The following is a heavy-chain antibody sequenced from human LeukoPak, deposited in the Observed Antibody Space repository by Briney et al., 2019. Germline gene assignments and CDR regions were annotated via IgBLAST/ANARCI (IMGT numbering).Heavy chain of an antibody. J-gene: IGHJ4*02. CDR3: ARSNNGPLDY. CDR2: TYYRSKWYS. D-gene: IGHD2-8*01. Sequence: SQTLSLTCAISGDSVSTNTAAWNWIRQSPSRGLEWLGKTYYRSKWYSDYALSVKSRITLNPGTSKNQFSLQLSSVTPEDTAVYYCARSNNGPLDYWGQGTLVTVSS. V-gene: IGHV6-1*01. CDR1: GDSVSTNTAA.